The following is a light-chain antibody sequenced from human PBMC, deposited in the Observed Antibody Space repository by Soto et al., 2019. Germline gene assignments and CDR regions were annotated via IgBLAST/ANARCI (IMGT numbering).Light chain of an antibody. CDR2: GAS. CDR1: QSVSSN. Sequence: EIVMTQSPATLSVSPGERATLSCRASQSVSSNLAWYQEKPGQAPRLLIYGASTRATGIPARFSGSGSGTDFTLTITSLQSEDSAVYYCQQHHKWPLTFGGGTKVEIK. CDR3: QQHHKWPLT. V-gene: IGKV3-15*01. J-gene: IGKJ4*01.